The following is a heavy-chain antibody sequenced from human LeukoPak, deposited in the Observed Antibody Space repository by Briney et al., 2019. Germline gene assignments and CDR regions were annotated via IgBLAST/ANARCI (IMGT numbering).Heavy chain of an antibody. CDR1: GGSFSGYY. CDR2: IYSGGST. D-gene: IGHD6-19*01. J-gene: IGHJ4*02. CDR3: ARRYITGWHFDY. Sequence: LTCAVYGGSFSGYYWSWVRQAPGKGLEWVSVIYSGGSTYYADSVKGRFTISRDNSENTLYLQMNSLRAEDTAVYYCARRYITGWHFDYWGRGTLVTVSS. V-gene: IGHV3-66*01.